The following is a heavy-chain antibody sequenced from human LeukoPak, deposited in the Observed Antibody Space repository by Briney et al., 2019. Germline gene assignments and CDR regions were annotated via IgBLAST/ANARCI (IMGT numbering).Heavy chain of an antibody. V-gene: IGHV3-23*01. J-gene: IGHJ5*02. Sequence: GGSLRPSCAASGFTFRYYAMSWVREAPGKGLEWVSSISDIGGSTNYADSVKGRLTISRDNSKNTLYLQMNRLRAEDTAVYYCAKDEEGDCSRARCYRWFDPWGQGTLVTVSS. CDR3: AKDEEGDCSRARCYRWFDP. CDR1: GFTFRYYA. D-gene: IGHD2-2*01. CDR2: ISDIGGST.